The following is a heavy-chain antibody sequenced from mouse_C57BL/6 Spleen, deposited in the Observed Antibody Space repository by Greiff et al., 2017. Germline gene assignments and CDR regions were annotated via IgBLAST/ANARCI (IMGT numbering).Heavy chain of an antibody. CDR2: ISSGSSTI. CDR3: ASRDFYWYFDV. V-gene: IGHV5-17*01. J-gene: IGHJ1*03. CDR1: GFTFSDYG. Sequence: EVKLMESGGGLVKPGGSLKLSCAASGFTFSDYGMHWVRQAPEKGLEWVAYISSGSSTIYYADTVNGRFTISRDNAKNTLFLQLTSLSSEDTAMYDCASRDFYWYFDVWGTGTTVTVSS. D-gene: IGHD3-3*01.